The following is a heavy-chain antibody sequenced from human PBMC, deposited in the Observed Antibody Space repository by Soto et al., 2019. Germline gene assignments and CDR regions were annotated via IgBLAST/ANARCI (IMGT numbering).Heavy chain of an antibody. D-gene: IGHD1-1*01. CDR1: GFVFSMYW. CDR3: VRGPRPSTVGTGAF. J-gene: IGHJ4*02. V-gene: IGHV3-74*03. CDR2: ISDDGSTI. Sequence: EVQLVESGGGLVQPVGSLRLSCAASGFVFSMYWMHWVRQAPGKGLEWVSRISDDGSTIQYADSLKGRFSISRDNAKNILFLEMTALRDDDTAVYYCVRGPRPSTVGTGAFWGQGSPVTVSS.